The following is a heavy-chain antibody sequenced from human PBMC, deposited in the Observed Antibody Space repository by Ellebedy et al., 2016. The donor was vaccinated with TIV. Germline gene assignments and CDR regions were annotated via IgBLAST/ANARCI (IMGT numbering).Heavy chain of an antibody. CDR3: ARVRRTGSGSYGYFDY. CDR2: ISSNGGST. D-gene: IGHD3-10*01. V-gene: IGHV3-64*01. Sequence: GGSLRLSXAASGFTFSSYAMHWVRQAPGKGLEYVSAISSNGGSTYYANSVKGRFTISRDNSKNTLYLQMGSLRAEDMAVYYCARVRRTGSGSYGYFDYWGQGTLVTVSS. J-gene: IGHJ4*02. CDR1: GFTFSSYA.